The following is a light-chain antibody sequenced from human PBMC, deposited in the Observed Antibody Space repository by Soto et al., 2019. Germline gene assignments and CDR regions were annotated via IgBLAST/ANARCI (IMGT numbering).Light chain of an antibody. J-gene: IGKJ1*01. CDR3: QQYAGSPRT. Sequence: EIVLTQSPATLSLYPGERATLSCRASQSVITSLAWYQQKPGQAPRLLVYDASNRATGIPTRFSGSGSGTDFTFSVSNLEPEDFAVYFCQQYAGSPRTFGQRTKVDI. V-gene: IGKV3-11*01. CDR1: QSVITS. CDR2: DAS.